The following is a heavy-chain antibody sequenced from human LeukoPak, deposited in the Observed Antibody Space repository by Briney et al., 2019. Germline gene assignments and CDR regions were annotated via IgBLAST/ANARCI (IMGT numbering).Heavy chain of an antibody. CDR1: GGSISSSSYY. J-gene: IGHJ4*02. V-gene: IGHV4-39*01. D-gene: IGHD3-3*01. Sequence: SETLSLTCTVSGGSISSSSYYWGWIRQPPGKGLEWIGSIYYSGSTYYNPSLKSRVTISVDTSKNQFSLNLSSVTDADTALYYCARHYKRVSGAVSGTVDHLGQGTLVTVSS. CDR3: ARHYKRVSGAVSGTVDH. CDR2: IYYSGST.